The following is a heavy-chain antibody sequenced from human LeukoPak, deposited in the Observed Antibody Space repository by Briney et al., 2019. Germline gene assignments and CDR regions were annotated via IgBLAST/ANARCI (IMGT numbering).Heavy chain of an antibody. CDR1: GFSFSSYW. CDR3: AREGITGRPYYYYYGMDV. V-gene: IGHV3-74*01. CDR2: INSDGSST. Sequence: PGGSLRLSCAASGFSFSSYWMHWVRQAPGKGLVWVSRINSDGSSTSYADSVKGRFTISRDNAKNTLYLQMNSLRAEDTAVYYCAREGITGRPYYYYYGMDVWGQGTTVTVSS. D-gene: IGHD1-20*01. J-gene: IGHJ6*02.